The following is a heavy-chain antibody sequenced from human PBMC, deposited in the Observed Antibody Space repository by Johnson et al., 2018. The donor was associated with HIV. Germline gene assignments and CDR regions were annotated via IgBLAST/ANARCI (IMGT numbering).Heavy chain of an antibody. CDR2: ISYDGSNK. D-gene: IGHD6-6*01. V-gene: IGHV3-30*04. Sequence: QVQLVESGGGVVQPGRSLRLSCAASGFTFNNFAMHWVRQAPGKGLEWVALISYDGSNKYYADSVKGRFTISRDNSKNTLYLQMNGLRSEDTAVYYCANLQDLPYSSSSKSAFDIWGQGTMVTVSS. CDR1: GFTFNNFA. J-gene: IGHJ3*02. CDR3: ANLQDLPYSSSSKSAFDI.